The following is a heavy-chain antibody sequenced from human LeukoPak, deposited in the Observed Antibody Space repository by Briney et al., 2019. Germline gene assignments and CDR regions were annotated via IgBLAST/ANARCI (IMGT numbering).Heavy chain of an antibody. V-gene: IGHV3-72*01. CDR1: GFTFRDHY. CDR3: ARGPSGYHNT. Sequence: GGSLRLSCAASGFTFRDHYIDWVRQAPGKGLEWVGRSRDKGNSYSTAYAASVRGRFTISRDNSKNTLYLQMNSLRAEDTAVYYCARGPSGYHNTGGQGTLVTVSS. D-gene: IGHD5-12*01. J-gene: IGHJ4*02. CDR2: SRDKGNSYST.